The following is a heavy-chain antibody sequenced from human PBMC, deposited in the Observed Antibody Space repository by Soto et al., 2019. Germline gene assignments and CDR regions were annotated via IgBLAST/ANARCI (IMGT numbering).Heavy chain of an antibody. CDR3: ARVSYCSGGSCYRGWFDP. V-gene: IGHV1-2*02. D-gene: IGHD2-15*01. CDR1: GYTFTGYY. J-gene: IGHJ5*02. Sequence: QVQLVQSGAEVKKPGASVKVSCKASGYTFTGYYMHWVRQAPGQGLEWMGWINPNSGGTNYAQKFQGRVTMTRGTSISTAYMELSRLRSDDTAVYYCARVSYCSGGSCYRGWFDPWGQGTLVPVSS. CDR2: INPNSGGT.